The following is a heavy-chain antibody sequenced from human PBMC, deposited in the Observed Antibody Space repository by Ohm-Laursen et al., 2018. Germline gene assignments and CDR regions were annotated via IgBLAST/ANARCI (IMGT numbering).Heavy chain of an antibody. Sequence: TLSLTCTVSSGSISSGYYWGWIRQPPGKGLEWIGSVYHSGSTNYNPSLESRVVFSVATSKNHFSLRLSSVTAADTAVYYCARASRGIFDSWGQGTLVTVSS. CDR1: SGSISSGYY. V-gene: IGHV4-38-2*02. J-gene: IGHJ4*02. CDR2: VYHSGST. CDR3: ARASRGIFDS. D-gene: IGHD3-16*01.